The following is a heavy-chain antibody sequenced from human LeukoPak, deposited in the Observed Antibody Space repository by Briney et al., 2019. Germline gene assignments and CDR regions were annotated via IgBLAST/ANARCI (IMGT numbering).Heavy chain of an antibody. D-gene: IGHD3-10*01. V-gene: IGHV3-23*01. J-gene: IGHJ6*02. CDR2: MSGSGCST. CDR1: GFTFSSYA. CDR3: AKDNHYYGSGSYPFYYYGMDV. Sequence: PGGSLRLSCAASGFTFSSYAMSGLRQAPGKGLERVSAMSGSGCSTYYADSVKGRFTISRDNSKNTLYLQMNSLRAEDTAVYYCAKDNHYYGSGSYPFYYYGMDVWGQGTTVTVSS.